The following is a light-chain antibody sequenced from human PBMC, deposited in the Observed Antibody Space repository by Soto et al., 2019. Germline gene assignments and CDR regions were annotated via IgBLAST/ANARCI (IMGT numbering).Light chain of an antibody. CDR3: QQRSNSRT. CDR1: QSVSSN. V-gene: IGKV3-11*01. CDR2: DAS. J-gene: IGKJ4*01. Sequence: EIVMTQSPATLSVSPGERATLSCRASQSVSSNLAWYQQKPGQAPRLLIYDASNRATGIPARFSGSGSGTDFTLTISSLEPEDFAVYYCQQRSNSRTFGGGTKVDIK.